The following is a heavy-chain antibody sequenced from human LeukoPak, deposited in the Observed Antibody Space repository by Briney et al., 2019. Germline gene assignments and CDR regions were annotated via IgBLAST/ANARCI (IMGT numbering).Heavy chain of an antibody. CDR1: GGSISSSSDY. V-gene: IGHV4-39*01. J-gene: IGHJ4*02. CDR2: IYYSGST. CDR3: ARQLYNSSSRVFYY. D-gene: IGHD6-6*01. Sequence: SETLSLTCTVSGGSISSSSDYWGWIRQPPGKGLEWIGNIYYSGSTYYNPSLKSRVTISVDTSKNQFPLKLSSVTAADTAVYYCARQLYNSSSRVFYYWGQGTLVTVSS.